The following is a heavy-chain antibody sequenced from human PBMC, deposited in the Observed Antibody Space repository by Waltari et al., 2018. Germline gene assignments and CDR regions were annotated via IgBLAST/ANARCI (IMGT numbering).Heavy chain of an antibody. J-gene: IGHJ6*03. CDR1: GGSISSYY. CDR2: IYTSGST. Sequence: QVQLQESGPGLVKPSETLSLTCTVSGGSISSYYWSWIRQPAGKGLEWIGRIYTSGSTNYTPTRRGRVTMSEDTAKNQFSLKRSSVTAADTAVYYCARGAYCSSTSCAPDYYYMDVWGKGTTVTVSS. CDR3: ARGAYCSSTSCAPDYYYMDV. D-gene: IGHD2-2*01. V-gene: IGHV4-4*07.